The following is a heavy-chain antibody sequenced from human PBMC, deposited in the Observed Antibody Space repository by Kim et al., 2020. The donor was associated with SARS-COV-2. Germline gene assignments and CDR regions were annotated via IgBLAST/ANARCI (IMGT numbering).Heavy chain of an antibody. CDR3: ARDQVWFGELFENWFDP. CDR2: ISSSSSTI. V-gene: IGHV3-48*02. CDR1: GFTFSSYS. D-gene: IGHD3-10*01. J-gene: IGHJ5*02. Sequence: GGSLRLSCAASGFTFSSYSMNWVRQAPGKGLEWVSYISSSSSTIYYADSVKGRFTISRDNAKNSLYLQMNSLRDEDTAVYYCARDQVWFGELFENWFDPWGQGTLVTVSS.